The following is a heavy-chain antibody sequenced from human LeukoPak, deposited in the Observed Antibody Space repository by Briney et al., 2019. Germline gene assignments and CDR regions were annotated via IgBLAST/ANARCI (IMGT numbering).Heavy chain of an antibody. D-gene: IGHD3-16*01. CDR3: AKVTMGDVWFAP. V-gene: IGHV3-30*02. CDR2: MHYDGRNI. Sequence: GGSLRLSCAMSGFTLTSTGMHWVRQAPGKGLEWVAFMHYDGRNILYADSVKGRFSISTDNAKNMVYLQMSSLRAEDTAVYYCAKVTMGDVWFAPWGQRTLVTVSS. J-gene: IGHJ5*02. CDR1: GFTLTSTG.